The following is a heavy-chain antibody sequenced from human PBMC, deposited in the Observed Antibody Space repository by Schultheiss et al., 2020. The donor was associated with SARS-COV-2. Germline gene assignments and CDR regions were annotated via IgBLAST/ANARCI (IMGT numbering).Heavy chain of an antibody. J-gene: IGHJ4*02. CDR1: GGSISSSNW. D-gene: IGHD6-6*01. CDR2: IYTSGST. Sequence: SETLSLTCAVSGGSISSSNWWSWVRQPPGKGLEWIGRIYTSGSTNYNPSLKSRVTISVDTSKNQFSLQLNSVTPEDTAVYYCARQLANFDYWGQGTLVTVSS. V-gene: IGHV4-4*02. CDR3: ARQLANFDY.